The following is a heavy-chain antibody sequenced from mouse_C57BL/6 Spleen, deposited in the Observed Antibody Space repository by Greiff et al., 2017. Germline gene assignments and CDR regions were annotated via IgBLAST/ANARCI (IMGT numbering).Heavy chain of an antibody. J-gene: IGHJ4*01. V-gene: IGHV2-6-1*01. CDR1: GFSLTSYG. CDR3: ARQLYYCNSGAMDY. Sequence: VMLVESGPGLVAPSQSLSITCTVSGFSLTSYGVHWVRQPPGKGLEWLVVIWSDGSTTYNSAPKSKLSISKDNSTSQVILKMNSLQTDDTAMYYWARQLYYCNSGAMDYWGQGTSVTVSS. D-gene: IGHD2-1*01. CDR2: IWSDGST.